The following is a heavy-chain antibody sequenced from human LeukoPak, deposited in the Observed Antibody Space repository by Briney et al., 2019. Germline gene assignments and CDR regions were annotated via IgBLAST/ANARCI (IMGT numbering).Heavy chain of an antibody. Sequence: GASVKVSCKVSGGTFSNDSITWVRQATGQGLEWMGWMNPNSGNTGYAQKFQGRVTMTRNTSISTAYMELSSLRSEDTAVYYCARGGGIAVAGTEGDYWGQGTLVTVSS. CDR1: GGTFSNDS. J-gene: IGHJ4*02. CDR2: MNPNSGNT. V-gene: IGHV1-8*02. CDR3: ARGGGIAVAGTEGDY. D-gene: IGHD6-19*01.